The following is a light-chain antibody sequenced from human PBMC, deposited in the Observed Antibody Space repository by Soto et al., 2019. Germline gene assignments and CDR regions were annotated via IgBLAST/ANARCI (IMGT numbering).Light chain of an antibody. V-gene: IGKV1-9*01. CDR2: AAS. Sequence: DIQLTQSPSFLSASVGDRVTITCRSSQGISSYLAWYQQKPGKAPKLLIYAASSLQSGVASRFSGSGYGTEFTLPLSSLQPEDFAHYYCQQLTSYLSITFGQGTRLEIQ. CDR1: QGISSY. J-gene: IGKJ5*01. CDR3: QQLTSYLSIT.